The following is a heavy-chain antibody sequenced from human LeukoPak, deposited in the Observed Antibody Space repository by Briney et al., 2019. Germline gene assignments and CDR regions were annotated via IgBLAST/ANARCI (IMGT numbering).Heavy chain of an antibody. V-gene: IGHV3-21*01. CDR2: ISSSSSYI. CDR3: ARDDQTGYSSSWYYYYYGMDV. J-gene: IGHJ6*02. D-gene: IGHD6-13*01. CDR1: GFTFSSYS. Sequence: GGSLRLSCAASGFTFSSYSMSWVRQAPGEWMEWVSSISSSSSYIYYADSVKGRFTISRDNAKSSLYLQMNSLRAYDTAVYYCARDDQTGYSSSWYYYYYGMDVWGQGTTVTVSS.